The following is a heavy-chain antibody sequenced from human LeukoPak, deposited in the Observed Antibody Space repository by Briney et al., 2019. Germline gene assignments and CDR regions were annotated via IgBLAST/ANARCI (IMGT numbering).Heavy chain of an antibody. J-gene: IGHJ6*04. CDR3: ARDRGGWDGLDYYYGMDV. D-gene: IGHD6-19*01. CDR2: ISSSSSYI. Sequence: GGSLRLSCAASGFTFSSYSMNWVRQAPGKGLEWVSSISSSSSYIYYAGSVKGRFTISRDNAKNSLYLQMNSLRAEDTAVYYCARDRGGWDGLDYYYGMDVWGKGTTVTVSS. V-gene: IGHV3-21*01. CDR1: GFTFSSYS.